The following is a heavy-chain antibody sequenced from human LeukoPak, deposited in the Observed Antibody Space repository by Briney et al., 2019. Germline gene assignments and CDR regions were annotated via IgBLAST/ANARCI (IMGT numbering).Heavy chain of an antibody. V-gene: IGHV3-73*01. CDR1: GFTLSGSA. CDR3: SRADDYDDYERHFQD. J-gene: IGHJ1*01. D-gene: IGHD4-17*01. Sequence: GGSLRLSCAASGFTLSGSAMHWVRQASGRGLEWVGRIRSKTKSYATAYVAPVKGRFSVSRDDSKNTAYLQMNSLKTEDTGVYYCSRADDYDDYERHFQDWGQGTLVTVSS. CDR2: IRSKTKSYAT.